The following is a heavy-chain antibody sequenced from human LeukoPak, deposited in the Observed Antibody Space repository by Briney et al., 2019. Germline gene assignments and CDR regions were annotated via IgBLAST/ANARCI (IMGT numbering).Heavy chain of an antibody. Sequence: ASVKVSCKASGYTFTGYYMHWVRQAPGQGLEWMGWINPNSGGTNYAQKFQGRVTMTRDTSISTAYMELSRLRSDDTAVYYCARIRDGYNDAYDIWGQGTLVTVPS. J-gene: IGHJ3*02. CDR1: GYTFTGYY. V-gene: IGHV1-2*02. CDR2: INPNSGGT. D-gene: IGHD5-24*01. CDR3: ARIRDGYNDAYDI.